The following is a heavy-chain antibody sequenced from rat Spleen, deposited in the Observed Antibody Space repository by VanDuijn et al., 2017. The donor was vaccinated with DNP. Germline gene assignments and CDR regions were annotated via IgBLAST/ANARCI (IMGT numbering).Heavy chain of an antibody. CDR2: INYSGST. V-gene: IGHV3-1*01. D-gene: IGHD1-5*01. Sequence: EVQLQESGPGLVKPSQSLSLTCSVTAYSITTNYWGWIRKFPGNKMEWVGHINYSGSTSYNPSLKSRISITRDTSKNQFFLQLNSVTTEDTATYYCARWNIGTTTLDYWGQGVMVTVSS. CDR1: AYSITTNY. J-gene: IGHJ2*01. CDR3: ARWNIGTTTLDY.